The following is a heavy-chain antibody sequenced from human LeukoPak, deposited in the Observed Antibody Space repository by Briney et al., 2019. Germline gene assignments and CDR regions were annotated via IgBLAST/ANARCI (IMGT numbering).Heavy chain of an antibody. CDR2: IYSGGST. V-gene: IGHV3-66*02. Sequence: GGSLRLSCAASGFTVSSNYMSGVRQAPGKGLEWVSVIYSGGSTYYADSVKGRFTISRDNSKNTLYLQMNSLRAEDTAVYYCASSTTPYCGGDCPLDYWGQGTLVTVSS. D-gene: IGHD2-21*02. CDR1: GFTVSSNY. J-gene: IGHJ4*02. CDR3: ASSTTPYCGGDCPLDY.